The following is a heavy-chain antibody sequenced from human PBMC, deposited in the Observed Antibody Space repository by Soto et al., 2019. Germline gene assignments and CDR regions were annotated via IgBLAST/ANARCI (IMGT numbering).Heavy chain of an antibody. Sequence: GGSLRLSCAASGFTFSSYAMHWVRQAPGKGLEYVSAISSNGGSTYYAYPVKGRFTISRDNSKNTLYLQMASLRAEDMVVYYCARAIWYGSGSYRSFDYWGQGTLVTVSS. CDR2: ISSNGGST. J-gene: IGHJ4*02. CDR1: GFTFSSYA. D-gene: IGHD3-10*01. V-gene: IGHV3-64*01. CDR3: ARAIWYGSGSYRSFDY.